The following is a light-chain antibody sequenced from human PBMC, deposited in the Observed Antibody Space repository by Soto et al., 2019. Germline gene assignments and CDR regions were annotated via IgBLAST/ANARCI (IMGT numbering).Light chain of an antibody. V-gene: IGLV2-14*01. Sequence: QSVLTQPASVSGSPGQSITISCTGTSSDVGGYNYVSWYQQHPGKAPKLMIYEVSNRPSGVSNRFSGSKSGNTASLTISGLQAEDEADYYCSSYTNSGHVVFGGGTKVTVL. CDR3: SSYTNSGHVV. CDR1: SSDVGGYNY. J-gene: IGLJ2*01. CDR2: EVS.